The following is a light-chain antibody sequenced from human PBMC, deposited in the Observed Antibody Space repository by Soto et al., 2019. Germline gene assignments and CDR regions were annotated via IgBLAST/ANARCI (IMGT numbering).Light chain of an antibody. CDR1: QSVSSSY. J-gene: IGKJ1*01. CDR3: QQRSNWPRT. CDR2: DGS. V-gene: IGKV3D-20*02. Sequence: EIVMTQSPATLSVSPGERATLSCRASQSVSSSYLAWYQQKPGQAPRLLMYDGSKRATGIPARFSGSESGTDFTLTISSLEPEDFAVYYCQQRSNWPRTFGQGTKVDI.